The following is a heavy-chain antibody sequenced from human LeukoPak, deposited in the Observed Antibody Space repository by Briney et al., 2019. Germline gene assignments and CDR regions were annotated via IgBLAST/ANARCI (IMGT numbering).Heavy chain of an antibody. CDR3: ARRYYDILTGSPFDY. Sequence: SGTLSLTCAVSGGSISSSNWWSWVRQPPGKGLAWIGYIYYSGSTNYNPSLKSRVTISVDTSKNQFSLKLSSVTAADTAVYYCARRYYDILTGSPFDYWGQGTLVTVSS. CDR2: IYYSGST. V-gene: IGHV4-4*02. CDR1: GGSISSSNW. D-gene: IGHD3-9*01. J-gene: IGHJ4*02.